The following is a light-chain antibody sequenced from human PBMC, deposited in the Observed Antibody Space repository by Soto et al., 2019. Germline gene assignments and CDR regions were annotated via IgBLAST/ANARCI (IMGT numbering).Light chain of an antibody. CDR1: SSNIGSNL. V-gene: IGLV1-47*01. CDR3: SAWDDNLGGPV. CDR2: RND. J-gene: IGLJ2*01. Sequence: QSVLTQPPSASGTPGQRVTISCSGSSSNIGSNLVYWYQQVPGTAPKLLIYRNDQRPSGVPDRFSASKSGTSASLAISGLRSEDEADYSCSAWDDNLGGPVFGDGIKVTVL.